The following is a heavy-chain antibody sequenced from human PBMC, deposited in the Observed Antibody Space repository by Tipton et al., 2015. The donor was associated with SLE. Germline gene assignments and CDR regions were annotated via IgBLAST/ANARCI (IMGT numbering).Heavy chain of an antibody. V-gene: IGHV3-30*19. CDR3: ARSLLGYCSGGSCSYYYYMDV. Sequence: SLRLSCAASGFTFSSYGMHWVRQAPGKGLEWVAVIWYDGSNKYYADSVKGRFTISRDNSKNTLYLQMNSLRAEDTAVYYCARSLLGYCSGGSCSYYYYMDVWGKGTTVTVSS. D-gene: IGHD2-15*01. CDR1: GFTFSSYG. CDR2: IWYDGSNK. J-gene: IGHJ6*03.